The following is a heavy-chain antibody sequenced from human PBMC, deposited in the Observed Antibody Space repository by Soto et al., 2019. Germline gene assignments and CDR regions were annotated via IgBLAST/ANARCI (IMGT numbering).Heavy chain of an antibody. CDR2: ISCSGGST. Sequence: GGSLRLSCAASGFTFSSYAMSWFRQAPGKGLEWVSAISCSGGSTYYADSVKGRFTISRDNSKNTLYLQMNSLRAEDTAVYYCARDSGVVGATTVLYYGMDVWGQGTTVTVSS. D-gene: IGHD1-26*01. CDR3: ARDSGVVGATTVLYYGMDV. V-gene: IGHV3-23*01. J-gene: IGHJ6*02. CDR1: GFTFSSYA.